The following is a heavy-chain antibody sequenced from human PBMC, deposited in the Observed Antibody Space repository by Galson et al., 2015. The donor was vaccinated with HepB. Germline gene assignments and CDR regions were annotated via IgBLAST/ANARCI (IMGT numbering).Heavy chain of an antibody. J-gene: IGHJ4*02. D-gene: IGHD3-10*01. CDR3: ARVFPSGSYYPFDY. Sequence: TLSLTCTISGGSISSGDYYWSWVRQPPGKGLEWIGYIYYSGSTYYNPSLKSRVTISVDTSKNQFSLKLSSVTAADTAVYYCARVFPSGSYYPFDYWGQGTLVTVSS. CDR2: IYYSGST. CDR1: GGSISSGDYY. V-gene: IGHV4-30-4*01.